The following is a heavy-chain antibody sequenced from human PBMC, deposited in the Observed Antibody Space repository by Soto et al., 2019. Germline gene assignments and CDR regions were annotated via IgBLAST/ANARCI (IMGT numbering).Heavy chain of an antibody. CDR2: IDPSDST. CDR1: GYHFTSYW. Sequence: PGESLKISCKGSGYHFTSYWIGWVRPMPGKGLEWMGRIDPSDSTNYSPSFQGHVTISADKSIRTAYLQWSSLKASDTAMYYCARLRAGIAAAGFDYWGQRTLVTVSS. J-gene: IGHJ4*02. D-gene: IGHD6-13*01. CDR3: ARLRAGIAAAGFDY. V-gene: IGHV5-10-1*01.